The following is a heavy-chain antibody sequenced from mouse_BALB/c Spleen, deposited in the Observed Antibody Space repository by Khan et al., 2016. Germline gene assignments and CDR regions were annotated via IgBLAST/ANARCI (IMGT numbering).Heavy chain of an antibody. CDR2: INTYTGEP. Sequence: QIQLVQSGPELKKPGETVKISCKASGYTFTNYGMNWVKQAPGKGLKWMGWINTYTGEPTYADDFKGRFAFSLETSASTAYLQINNLKNEDTATHFCARTNRGYWGQGTTLTVSS. CDR3: ARTNRGY. V-gene: IGHV9-3-1*01. CDR1: GYTFTNYG. J-gene: IGHJ2*01. D-gene: IGHD4-1*01.